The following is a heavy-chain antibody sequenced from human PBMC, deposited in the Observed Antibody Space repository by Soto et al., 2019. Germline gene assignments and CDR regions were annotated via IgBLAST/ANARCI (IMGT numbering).Heavy chain of an antibody. D-gene: IGHD4-17*01. CDR3: AKDLQSYGDYDYYCYGMDV. CDR1: GFTFSTYG. Sequence: QVQLVDSGGGEVQPGRSLTISCAASGFTFSTYGMHWVRQTPGKGLEWVAVISYGGTNKFYSDSVKGRFTISRDNFKNTLPLQMNSLRADDTAVYSCAKDLQSYGDYDYYCYGMDVWGPGTRVTVSS. V-gene: IGHV3-30*18. J-gene: IGHJ6*02. CDR2: ISYGGTNK.